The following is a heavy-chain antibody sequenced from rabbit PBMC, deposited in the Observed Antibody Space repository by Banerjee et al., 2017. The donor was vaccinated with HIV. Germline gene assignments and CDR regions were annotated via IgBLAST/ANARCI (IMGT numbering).Heavy chain of an antibody. CDR2: IDPVFGST. D-gene: IGHD4-1*01. J-gene: IGHJ4*01. V-gene: IGHV1S40*01. CDR3: ARDLAGVIGWNFNL. CDR1: GFDFSSYY. Sequence: QSLEESGGDLVKPEGSLTLTCKASGFDFSSYYMSWVRQAPGKGLEWIGYIDPVFGSTYYASWVNGRFTISKASWTTVTLQMTSLTAADTASYFCARDLAGVIGWNFNLWGQGTLVTVS.